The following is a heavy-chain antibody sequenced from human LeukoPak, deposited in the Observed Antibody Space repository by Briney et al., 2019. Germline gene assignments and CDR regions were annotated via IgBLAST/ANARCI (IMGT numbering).Heavy chain of an antibody. Sequence: ASAKVSCKASGYTFTSYAMHWVRQAPGQRLEWMGWINAGNGNTKYSQKFQGRVTITRDTSASTAYMELSSLRSEDTAVYYCASPSSSWYVDYYYYGMDVWGQGTTVTVSS. D-gene: IGHD6-13*01. CDR2: INAGNGNT. CDR3: ASPSSSWYVDYYYYGMDV. V-gene: IGHV1-3*01. CDR1: GYTFTSYA. J-gene: IGHJ6*02.